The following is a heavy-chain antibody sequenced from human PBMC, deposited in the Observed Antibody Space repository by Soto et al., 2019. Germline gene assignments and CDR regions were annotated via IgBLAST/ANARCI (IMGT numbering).Heavy chain of an antibody. D-gene: IGHD3-10*01. CDR2: IIPIFGTA. CDR3: ARVDYGSGSYGPFYYYGMDV. CDR1: GGTFSSYA. Sequence: SVKVSCKASGGTFSSYAISWVRQAPGQGLEWMGGIIPIFGTANYAQKFQGRVTITADKSTSTAYMEPSSLRSEDTAVYYCARVDYGSGSYGPFYYYGMDVWGQGTTVTVSS. V-gene: IGHV1-69*06. J-gene: IGHJ6*02.